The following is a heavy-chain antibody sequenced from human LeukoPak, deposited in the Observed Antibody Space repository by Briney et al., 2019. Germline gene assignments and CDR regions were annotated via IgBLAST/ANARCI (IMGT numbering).Heavy chain of an antibody. CDR1: GGSISSYY. CDR2: INHSGST. CDR3: AREVVRFGELDY. J-gene: IGHJ4*02. D-gene: IGHD3-10*01. V-gene: IGHV4-34*01. Sequence: KASETLSLTCTVSGGSISSYYWSWIRQPPGRGLEWIGEINHSGSTNYNPSLKSRVTISVDTSKNQFSLKLSSVTAADTAVYYCAREVVRFGELDYWGQGTLVTVSS.